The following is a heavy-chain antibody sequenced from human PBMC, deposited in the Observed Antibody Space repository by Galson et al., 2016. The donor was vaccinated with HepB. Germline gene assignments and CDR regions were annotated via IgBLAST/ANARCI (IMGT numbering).Heavy chain of an antibody. CDR3: ARGGDSSSYSYYYGMDV. J-gene: IGHJ6*02. V-gene: IGHV1-46*01. CDR1: GYTFTSYY. D-gene: IGHD3-22*01. CDR2: INPSGGST. Sequence: SVKVSCKASGYTFTSYYIHWVRQAPGQGLEWVGIINPSGGSTSYPQKFQGGLTLTRDTSTSTVYMELSSLRSEDTAVYYCARGGDSSSYSYYYGMDVWGQATTVTVSS.